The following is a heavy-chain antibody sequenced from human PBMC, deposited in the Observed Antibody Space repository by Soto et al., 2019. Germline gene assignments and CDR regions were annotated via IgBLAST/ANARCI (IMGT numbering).Heavy chain of an antibody. Sequence: QVQLQESGPGLVKPSQTLSLTCTVSGGSISSSAYYWSWIRQHPGKGLEWIGYISHSGSTYYNPSLKSRVIISVDTSKNQFSLSLPSVTAADTAGYYCAREYTYGSNFFDCWGQGALVTVSS. CDR1: GGSISSSAYY. CDR3: AREYTYGSNFFDC. D-gene: IGHD5-18*01. J-gene: IGHJ4*02. V-gene: IGHV4-31*03. CDR2: ISHSGST.